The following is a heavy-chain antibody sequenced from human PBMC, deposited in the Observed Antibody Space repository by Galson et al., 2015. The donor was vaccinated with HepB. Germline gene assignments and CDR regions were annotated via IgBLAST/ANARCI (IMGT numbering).Heavy chain of an antibody. J-gene: IGHJ6*03. CDR1: GGSFTAYY. CDR2: INHSGNT. D-gene: IGHD1-7*01. CDR3: AGGREERELRFFRRIHYYYMGV. Sequence: ETLSLTCTVSGGSFTAYYWTWIRQSPGKGLEWIGEINHSGNTDANSSLKSRVTISVDTSRNQFSLKLTSVTAADTALYYCAGGREERELRFFRRIHYYYMGVWGKGTTVIVSS. V-gene: IGHV4-34*01.